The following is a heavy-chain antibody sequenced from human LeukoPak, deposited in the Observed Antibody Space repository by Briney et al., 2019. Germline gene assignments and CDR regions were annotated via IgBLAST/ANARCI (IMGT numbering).Heavy chain of an antibody. CDR1: GYTFTGCY. CDR2: INPNSGGT. Sequence: ASVKVSCKASGYTFTGCYMHWVRQAPGQGLEWMGWINPNSGGTNYAQKFQGRVTMTRDTSISTAYMELSRLRSDDTAVYYCARVARVTMVRGVWFDPWGQGTLVTVSS. V-gene: IGHV1-2*02. CDR3: ARVARVTMVRGVWFDP. J-gene: IGHJ5*02. D-gene: IGHD3-10*01.